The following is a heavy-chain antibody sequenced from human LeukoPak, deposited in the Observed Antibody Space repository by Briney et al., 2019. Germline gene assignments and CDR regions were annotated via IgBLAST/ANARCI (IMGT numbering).Heavy chain of an antibody. CDR3: ARTSINDGYSEGLDY. V-gene: IGHV6-1*01. CDR2: TYYRSKWYN. J-gene: IGHJ4*02. D-gene: IGHD5-24*01. CDR1: GDTVSSNSAA. Sequence: SQTLSLTCAISGDTVSSNSAAWNWIRQSPSRGLEWLGRTYYRSKWYNDYAVSVKSRITINPDTSKNQFSLQLNSVTPEDTAVYYCARTSINDGYSEGLDYWGQGTLVTVSS.